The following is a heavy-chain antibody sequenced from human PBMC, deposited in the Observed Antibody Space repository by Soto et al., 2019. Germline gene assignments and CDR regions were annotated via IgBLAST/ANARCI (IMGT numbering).Heavy chain of an antibody. CDR2: IYYSGNT. V-gene: IGHV4-39*02. J-gene: IGHJ5*02. D-gene: IGHD2-8*01. CDR3: AREENGQSHH. CDR1: GGSISSSSHH. Sequence: SETLSLTCTVSGGSISSSSHHWAWIRQPPGKGLEWIGSIYYSGNTYHNPSLKSRVTISVDTSKNQFSLKLSSVTAADTSVYYCAREENGQSHHXGHGTLVTVSS.